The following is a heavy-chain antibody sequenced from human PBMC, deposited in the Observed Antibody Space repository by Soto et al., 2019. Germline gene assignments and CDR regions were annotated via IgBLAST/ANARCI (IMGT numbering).Heavy chain of an antibody. Sequence: QVQLQQWGAGLLKPSETLSLTCAVYGGSFSGYYWTWIRQPPGTGLEWLGEINHSGSTNYNPSLKSHVTISVDTSKNQFSLKLTSVTAADTAVYYCARDKITGLFDYWGQGTLVTVSS. D-gene: IGHD2-8*02. CDR2: INHSGST. CDR3: ARDKITGLFDY. V-gene: IGHV4-34*01. CDR1: GGSFSGYY. J-gene: IGHJ4*02.